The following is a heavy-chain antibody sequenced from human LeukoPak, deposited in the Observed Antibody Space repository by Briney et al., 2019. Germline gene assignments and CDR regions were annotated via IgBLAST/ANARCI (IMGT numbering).Heavy chain of an antibody. CDR1: GFTFSSYE. V-gene: IGHV3-48*03. CDR3: ARVDEWLATDY. J-gene: IGHJ4*02. Sequence: PGGSLRISCAASGFTFSSYEMNWVRQAPGKGLEWVSYISGSGSIIYYADSVKGRFTISRDNAKNSLDLQMNSLRAEDTALYYCARVDEWLATDYWGQGTLVTV. D-gene: IGHD6-19*01. CDR2: ISGSGSII.